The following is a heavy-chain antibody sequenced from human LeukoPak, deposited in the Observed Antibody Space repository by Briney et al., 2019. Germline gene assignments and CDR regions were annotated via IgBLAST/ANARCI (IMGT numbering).Heavy chain of an antibody. V-gene: IGHV4-34*01. Sequence: PSETLSLTCTVYGGSFSGYYWNWIRKPPGKGLGWVGEISINSSTNYDPSLKSRVTISVDTSKNQFPLTLSSVTAADTAVYYCASGDSCNDGGKIFDYWGQGTLVTVSS. D-gene: IGHD1-1*01. CDR2: ISINSST. CDR3: ASGDSCNDGGKIFDY. CDR1: GGSFSGYY. J-gene: IGHJ4*02.